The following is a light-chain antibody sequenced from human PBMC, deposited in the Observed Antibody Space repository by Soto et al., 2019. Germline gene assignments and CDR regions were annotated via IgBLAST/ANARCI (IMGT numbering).Light chain of an antibody. CDR1: QSLLHSNGYNY. Sequence: DILIPTSPLSLPVTPGEPASISCRSSQSLLHSNGYNYLDWYLQKSGQSPQLLIYLGSTRASGVPDRFNGSGSGTDFTLKIRRVEAEDVGVYYCMQPLHTPWTFGQGTKVDVK. V-gene: IGKV2-28*01. CDR2: LGS. J-gene: IGKJ1*01. CDR3: MQPLHTPWT.